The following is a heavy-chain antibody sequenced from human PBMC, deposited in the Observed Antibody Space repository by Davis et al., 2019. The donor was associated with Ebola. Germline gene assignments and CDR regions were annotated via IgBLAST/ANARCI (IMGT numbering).Heavy chain of an antibody. V-gene: IGHV3-23*01. Sequence: GESLKISCAASGFVFSSYVMSWVRRAPGKGLEWVSTLGTSADTYYAASVKGRFTISRDNSKNTLHLQMNSLRVEDTAIYYCAKDTSNVWFDVWGQGTMVTVSS. CDR2: LGTSADT. CDR1: GFVFSSYV. D-gene: IGHD6-19*01. J-gene: IGHJ3*01. CDR3: AKDTSNVWFDV.